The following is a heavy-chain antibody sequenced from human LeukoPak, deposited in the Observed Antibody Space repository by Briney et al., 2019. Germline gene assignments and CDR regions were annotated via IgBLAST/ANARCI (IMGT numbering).Heavy chain of an antibody. CDR2: IYTSGST. D-gene: IGHD1-26*01. Sequence: SQTLSLTCTVSGGSISSGSYYWSWIRQPAGKGLEWIGRIYTSGSTNYNPSLKSRVTISVDTSKNQFSLKLSSVTAADTAVYYCARDRSGSYWFDPWGQGTLVTVSS. CDR3: ARDRSGSYWFDP. CDR1: GGSISSGSYY. J-gene: IGHJ5*02. V-gene: IGHV4-61*02.